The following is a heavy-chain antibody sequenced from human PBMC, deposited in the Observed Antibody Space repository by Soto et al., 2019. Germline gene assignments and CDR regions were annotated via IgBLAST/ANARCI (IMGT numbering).Heavy chain of an antibody. Sequence: EVQLLESGGGLVQPGGSLRLSCAASGFPFSTSAMNWVRQAPGKGLEWVSIISASSDAAYYAESVKGRFASSRDNSKNTLYLQMNSLRAEDTAVYYCAKYSGGYAVYNGMSLWGQGTTVTVS. CDR3: AKYSGGYAVYNGMSL. CDR2: ISASSDAA. J-gene: IGHJ6*02. D-gene: IGHD1-26*01. CDR1: GFPFSTSA. V-gene: IGHV3-23*01.